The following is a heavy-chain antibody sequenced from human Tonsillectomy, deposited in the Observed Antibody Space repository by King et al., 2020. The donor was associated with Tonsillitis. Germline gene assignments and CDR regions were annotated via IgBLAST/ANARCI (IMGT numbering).Heavy chain of an antibody. CDR3: ARLGAIMAFDY. V-gene: IGHV4-59*08. D-gene: IGHD3-10*01. CDR2: IYYSGST. J-gene: IGHJ4*02. Sequence: LQLQESGPGLVKPSETLSLTCTVSGGSISSYYWSWIRQPPGKGLEWIGYIYYSGSTNYNPSLKSRVTISVDTSKNQFSLKLSSVTAADTAVYYCARLGAIMAFDYWGQGTLVTVSS. CDR1: GGSISSYY.